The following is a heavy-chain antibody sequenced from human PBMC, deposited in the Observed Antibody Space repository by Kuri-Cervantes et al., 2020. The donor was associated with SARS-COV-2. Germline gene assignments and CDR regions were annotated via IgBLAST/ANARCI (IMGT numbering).Heavy chain of an antibody. CDR3: ANNGPKGYCNSTSCYIGGFQH. V-gene: IGHV3-30*02. D-gene: IGHD2-2*02. CDR2: IRYDGSNK. J-gene: IGHJ1*01. CDR1: GFTFSSYG. Sequence: GGSLRLSCAASGFTFSSYGMHWVRQAPGKGLEWVAFIRYDGSNKYYADSVKGRFTISRDNSKNTLYLQMNSLRAEDTAVYYCANNGPKGYCNSTSCYIGGFQHWGQGTLVTVSS.